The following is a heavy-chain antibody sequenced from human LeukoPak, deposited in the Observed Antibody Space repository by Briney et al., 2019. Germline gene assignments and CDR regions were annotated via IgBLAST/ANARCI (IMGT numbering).Heavy chain of an antibody. Sequence: SGTLSLTCAVSGGSISSSNWWSWVRQPPGKGLEWIGEIYHSGSTNYSPSLKSRVTISVDKSKNQFSLKLSSVTAADTAVYYCARDREGSSWSGYFDYWGQGTLVTVSS. CDR1: GGSISSSNW. CDR2: IYHSGST. CDR3: ARDREGSSWSGYFDY. D-gene: IGHD6-13*01. V-gene: IGHV4-4*02. J-gene: IGHJ4*02.